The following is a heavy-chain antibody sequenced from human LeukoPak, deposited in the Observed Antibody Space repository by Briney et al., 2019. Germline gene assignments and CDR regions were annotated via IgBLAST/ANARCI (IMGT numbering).Heavy chain of an antibody. D-gene: IGHD2-2*01. CDR1: GGSISSYY. V-gene: IGHV4-59*01. CDR3: ARALGYCTSTSCLNYNYYGMDV. Sequence: SETLSLTCTVSGGSISSYYWSWIRQPPGKGLEWIGYIYYSGSTNYNPSLKSRVTISVDTSKNQFSLKLSSVTAADTPMYYCARALGYCTSTSCLNYNYYGMDVWGQGITVTVSS. CDR2: IYYSGST. J-gene: IGHJ6*02.